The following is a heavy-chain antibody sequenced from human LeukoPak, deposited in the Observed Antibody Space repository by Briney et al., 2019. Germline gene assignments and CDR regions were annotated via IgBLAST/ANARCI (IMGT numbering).Heavy chain of an antibody. J-gene: IGHJ4*02. CDR2: ISGSGGST. V-gene: IGHV3-23*01. Sequence: PGGSLRLSCAASGFTFSGYAMSWVRQAPGKGLEWVSAISGSGGSTYYADSVKGRFTISRDNSKNTLYLQMNSLRAEDTAVYYCATGRHYDFWSGYYYFDYWGQGTLVTVSS. CDR3: ATGRHYDFWSGYYYFDY. D-gene: IGHD3-3*01. CDR1: GFTFSGYA.